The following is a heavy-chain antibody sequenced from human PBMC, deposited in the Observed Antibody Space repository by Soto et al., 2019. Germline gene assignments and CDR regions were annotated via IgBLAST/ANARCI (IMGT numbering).Heavy chain of an antibody. CDR2: ISGSGDST. D-gene: IGHD5-12*01. CDR1: GFTFSSYG. J-gene: IGHJ3*02. Sequence: GGSLRLSCAASGFTFSSYGMHWVRQAPGKVLEWVSGISGSGDSTYYADSVKGRFTVSRDNSKNTLYLQMNSLRAEDTALYYCARVPPGGYSGYDSAFDIWGQGTMVTVSS. CDR3: ARVPPGGYSGYDSAFDI. V-gene: IGHV3-23*01.